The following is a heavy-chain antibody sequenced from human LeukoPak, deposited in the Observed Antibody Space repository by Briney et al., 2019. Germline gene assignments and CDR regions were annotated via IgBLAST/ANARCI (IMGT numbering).Heavy chain of an antibody. J-gene: IGHJ4*02. V-gene: IGHV3-21*01. CDR3: ARMEGYSTSWYDDY. D-gene: IGHD6-13*01. Sequence: PGGSLRLSCAASGFTFSSYSMNWVRQAPGKGLEWVSSISSSSSYIYYADSVKGRFAFSRDNDKNSRYLQINSLRAEDTAVYYCARMEGYSTSWYDDYWGQGTLVTVSS. CDR1: GFTFSSYS. CDR2: ISSSSSYI.